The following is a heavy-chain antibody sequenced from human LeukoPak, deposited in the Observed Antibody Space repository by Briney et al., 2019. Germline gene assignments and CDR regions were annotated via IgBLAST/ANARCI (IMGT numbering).Heavy chain of an antibody. J-gene: IGHJ4*02. CDR2: ISGSGGST. Sequence: GGSLRLSCAASEFTFSSYAMTWVRQAPGKGLECVSAISGSGGSTYYADSVKGRFTISRDNSKNTLYLQMNRLRAEDTAVYYCAKDEEHYDSSAPFGCWGQGTLVTVAS. CDR1: EFTFSSYA. CDR3: AKDEEHYDSSAPFGC. D-gene: IGHD3-22*01. V-gene: IGHV3-23*01.